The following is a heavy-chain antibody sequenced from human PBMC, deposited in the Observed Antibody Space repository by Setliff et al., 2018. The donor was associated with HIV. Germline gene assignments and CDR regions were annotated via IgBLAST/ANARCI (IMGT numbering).Heavy chain of an antibody. CDR1: GFTFSTYP. J-gene: IGHJ4*02. D-gene: IGHD1-1*01. Sequence: PGGSLRLSCAASGFTFSTYPMSWVRQAPGKGLEWVSGISGSGGSTYYADSVKGRFTISRDNSKNTLYLQMNSLRVEDTAIYFCARRGNLLEGRQLDSWGQGTLVTVSS. CDR3: ARRGNLLEGRQLDS. CDR2: ISGSGGST. V-gene: IGHV3-23*01.